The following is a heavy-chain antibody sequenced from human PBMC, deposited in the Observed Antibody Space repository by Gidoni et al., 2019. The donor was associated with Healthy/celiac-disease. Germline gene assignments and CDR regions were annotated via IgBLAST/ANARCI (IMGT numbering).Heavy chain of an antibody. CDR1: GGSLSSYY. CDR2: IATSGST. V-gene: IGHV4-4*07. J-gene: IGHJ4*02. CDR3: ARLRDRQWLVYFDY. Sequence: QVPLQASGPGMVTPSETLSLTCTVSGGSLSSYYWSWIRQPAGTGLEWIGRIATSGSTNSNPPLKSRVTMSVDTSKNQFSLKLSSVTAADTAVYYCARLRDRQWLVYFDYWGQGTLFTVSS. D-gene: IGHD6-19*01.